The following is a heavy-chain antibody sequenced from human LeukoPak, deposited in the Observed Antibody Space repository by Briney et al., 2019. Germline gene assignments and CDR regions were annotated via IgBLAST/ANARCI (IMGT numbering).Heavy chain of an antibody. CDR2: ISGSGGNT. V-gene: IGHV3-23*01. D-gene: IGHD3-22*01. Sequence: GGSLRLSCAASGFTFSRNGMTWVRQAPGKGLEWVSAISGSGGNTYYADSVKGRFTISRDNSKNTLYLQMNSLRAEDTAVYYCAKDRRRDPYYYDSSGYPDAFDIWGQGTMVTVSS. J-gene: IGHJ3*02. CDR3: AKDRRRDPYYYDSSGYPDAFDI. CDR1: GFTFSRNG.